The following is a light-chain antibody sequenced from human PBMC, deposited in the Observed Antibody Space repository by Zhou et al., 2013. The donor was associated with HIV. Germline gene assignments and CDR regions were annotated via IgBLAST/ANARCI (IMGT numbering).Light chain of an antibody. V-gene: IGKV3-20*01. Sequence: EIVLTQSPGTLSLSPGERATLSCRASQSVYSNYLAWYQQKPGQAPRLLIYGASSRATGIPERFRGGGSGTEFTLTISSLQSEDFAVYYCQQYNNWPPNTFGPGTKVDIK. J-gene: IGKJ3*01. CDR2: GAS. CDR3: QQYNNWPPNT. CDR1: QSVYSNY.